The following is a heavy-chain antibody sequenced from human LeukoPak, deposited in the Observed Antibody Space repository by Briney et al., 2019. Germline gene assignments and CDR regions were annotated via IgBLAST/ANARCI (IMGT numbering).Heavy chain of an antibody. CDR3: ARDRQDGSGYYWYFDL. V-gene: IGHV4-59*01. J-gene: IGHJ2*01. Sequence: SETLSLTCTVSGGSISNYYWSWIRQPPGKGLEWIGYIYYTGSTNYNPSLKSRVTISVDTSKNQFSLKLSSVTAADTAVCYCARDRQDGSGYYWYFDLWGRGTLVTVSS. D-gene: IGHD3-22*01. CDR2: IYYTGST. CDR1: GGSISNYY.